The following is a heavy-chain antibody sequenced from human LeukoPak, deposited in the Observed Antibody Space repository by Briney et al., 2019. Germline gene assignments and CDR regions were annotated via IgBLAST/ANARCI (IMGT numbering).Heavy chain of an antibody. CDR3: ARDIIVGPTLFDF. CDR2: ITSGSSYI. D-gene: IGHD1-26*01. J-gene: IGHJ4*02. Sequence: GGSLRLSCAASGFTFSSYNMNWVRQAPGKGLEWVSSITSGSSYIYYADSVKGRFTISRDNAKNSLYLQMNSLRAEDTGVYYCARDIIVGPTLFDFWGQGTLVTVSS. V-gene: IGHV3-21*01. CDR1: GFTFSSYN.